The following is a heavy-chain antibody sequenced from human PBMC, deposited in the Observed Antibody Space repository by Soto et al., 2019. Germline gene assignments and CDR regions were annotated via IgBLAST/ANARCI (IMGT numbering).Heavy chain of an antibody. V-gene: IGHV1-69*13. CDR3: GGSSRPYYYYGMDV. D-gene: IGHD6-13*01. CDR1: GGTFSSYA. Sequence: SVKVSCKASGGTFSSYAISWVRQAPGQGLEWMGGIIPIFGTANYAQKFQGRVTITADESTSTAYMELSSLRSEDTAVYYWGGSSRPYYYYGMDVWGQGTTVTVSS. J-gene: IGHJ6*02. CDR2: IIPIFGTA.